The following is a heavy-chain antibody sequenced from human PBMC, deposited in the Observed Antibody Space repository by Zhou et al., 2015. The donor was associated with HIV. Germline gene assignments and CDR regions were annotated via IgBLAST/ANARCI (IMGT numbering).Heavy chain of an antibody. CDR2: IIPIFGTA. V-gene: IGHV1-69*06. D-gene: IGHD4-17*01. CDR3: ARGRVTTSYYYYYGMDV. CDR1: GGTFSSYA. J-gene: IGHJ6*02. Sequence: QVQLVQSGAEVKKPGSSVKVSCKASGGTFSSYAISWVRQAPGQGLEWMGGIIPIFGTANYAQKFQGRVTITADKSTSTAYMELSSLRSEDTAVYYCARGRVTTSYYYYYGMDVWGQGTTVTVSS.